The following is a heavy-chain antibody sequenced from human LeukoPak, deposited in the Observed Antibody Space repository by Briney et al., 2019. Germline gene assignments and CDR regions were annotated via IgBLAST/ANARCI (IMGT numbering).Heavy chain of an antibody. D-gene: IGHD1-26*01. CDR2: FYYSERT. V-gene: IGHV4-39*01. CDR1: GGSISSSSYY. Sequence: PSETLSLTCTVSGGSISSSSYYWGWIRQPPGKGLEWIGNFYYSERTYYNPSLKSRVTISVDSSKNQFSLKLSSVTVTDTAVYYCARSAMGSTTGGDFWGQGTLVTVSS. CDR3: ARSAMGSTTGGDF. J-gene: IGHJ4*02.